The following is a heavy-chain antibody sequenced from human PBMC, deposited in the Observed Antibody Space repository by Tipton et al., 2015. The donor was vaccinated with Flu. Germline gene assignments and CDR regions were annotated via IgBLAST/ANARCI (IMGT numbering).Heavy chain of an antibody. J-gene: IGHJ6*02. CDR1: GFSFDNYG. Sequence: SLRLSCAASGFSFDNYGFHWVRQAPGKGLEWVALIWFDGTKKTYADSVKGRFTVSRDNSKNTLYLQMNSLRAEDTAVYYCARTGQNYRSYALDVWGQGTTATVSS. CDR3: ARTGQNYRSYALDV. CDR2: IWFDGTKK. V-gene: IGHV3-33*01. D-gene: IGHD3-10*01.